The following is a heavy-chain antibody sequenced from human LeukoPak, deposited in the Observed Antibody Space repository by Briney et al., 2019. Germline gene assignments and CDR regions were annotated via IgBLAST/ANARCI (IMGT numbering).Heavy chain of an antibody. CDR3: TRGDGY. V-gene: IGHV3-7*01. J-gene: IGHJ4*02. Sequence: GGSLRLSCAASGFTVSSNYMSWVRQAPGKGLEWVANIKQDGSEKYYVDSVKGRFTISRDNARNSLFLQMSNLRAEDTAVYYCTRGDGYWGQGTLVTVSS. CDR1: GFTVSSNY. CDR2: IKQDGSEK. D-gene: IGHD2-21*02.